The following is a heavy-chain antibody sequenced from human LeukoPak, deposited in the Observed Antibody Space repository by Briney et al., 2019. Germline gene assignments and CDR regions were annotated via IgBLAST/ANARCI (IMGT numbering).Heavy chain of an antibody. Sequence: ASVKVSCKASGYTFTSYGISWVRQAPGQGLEWMGWISAYNGNTNYAQKLQGRVTMTTDTSTSTAYMELRSLRSDDTAVYYCAKSLLQYQLLVGMDVWGQGTTVTVSS. CDR1: GYTFTSYG. CDR2: ISAYNGNT. J-gene: IGHJ6*02. V-gene: IGHV1-18*01. D-gene: IGHD2-2*01. CDR3: AKSLLQYQLLVGMDV.